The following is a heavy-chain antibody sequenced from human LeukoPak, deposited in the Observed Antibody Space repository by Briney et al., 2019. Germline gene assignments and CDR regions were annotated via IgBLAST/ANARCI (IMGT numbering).Heavy chain of an antibody. V-gene: IGHV3-21*01. D-gene: IGHD1-1*01. J-gene: IGHJ3*02. CDR3: ARDRGTTGTTQAFDI. CDR1: GFTFSSYS. CDR2: ISSSSSYI. Sequence: GGSLRLSCAASGFTFSSYSMNWVRQAPGKGLEWVSSISSSSSYIYYADSVKGRFTISRDNAKNSLYLQMNSLRAEDTAVYYCARDRGTTGTTQAFDIWGQGTMVTVSS.